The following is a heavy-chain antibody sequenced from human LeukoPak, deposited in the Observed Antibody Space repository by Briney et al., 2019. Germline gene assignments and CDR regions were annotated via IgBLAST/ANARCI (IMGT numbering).Heavy chain of an antibody. J-gene: IGHJ4*02. D-gene: IGHD2-15*01. CDR1: GFTFSSYA. CDR2: ISGSGGST. Sequence: GGSLRLSCAASGFTFSSYAMSWVRQAPGKGLEWVSAISGSGGSTYYADSVKGRFTISRDNSKNTLYLQMNSLRAEDTAVYYCAKEGVGKCSGGSCYSSPKTFDYWGQGTLVTVSS. V-gene: IGHV3-23*01. CDR3: AKEGVGKCSGGSCYSSPKTFDY.